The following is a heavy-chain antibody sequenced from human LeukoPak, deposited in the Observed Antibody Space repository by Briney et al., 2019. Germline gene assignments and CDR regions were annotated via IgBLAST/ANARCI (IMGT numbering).Heavy chain of an antibody. CDR3: ARDLREITGVGTHPHVTISDHPNAFDI. CDR1: GFTFSFYA. V-gene: IGHV3-21*01. Sequence: GGSLRLSCAASGFTFSFYAMTWVRQAPGKGLEWVSSISGSSSYIYYADSVKGRFTISRDNAKNSLYLQMNSLRAEDTAVYYCARDLREITGVGTHPHVTISDHPNAFDIWGQGTMVTVSS. J-gene: IGHJ3*02. D-gene: IGHD3-9*01. CDR2: ISGSSSYI.